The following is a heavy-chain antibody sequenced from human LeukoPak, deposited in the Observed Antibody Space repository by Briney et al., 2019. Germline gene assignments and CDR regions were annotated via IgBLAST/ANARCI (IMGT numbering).Heavy chain of an antibody. V-gene: IGHV3-21*04. CDR2: ISSSSSYT. CDR1: GFTFSTYS. J-gene: IGHJ3*02. Sequence: PGGSLRLSCAASGFTFSTYSMNWVRQAPGKGPEWVSSISSSSSYTYYADPVKGRFTISRDNAKNSLYLQMNSLRAEDTALYYCAKDSFPGYSSARPDIWGQGTMVTVSS. CDR3: AKDSFPGYSSARPDI. D-gene: IGHD6-19*01.